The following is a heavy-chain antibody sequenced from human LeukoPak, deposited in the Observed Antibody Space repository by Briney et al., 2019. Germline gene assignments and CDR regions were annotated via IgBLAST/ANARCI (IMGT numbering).Heavy chain of an antibody. CDR1: GFTFSSYW. D-gene: IGHD6-6*01. J-gene: IGHJ4*02. V-gene: IGHV3-74*01. CDR3: AKAFGKPVEYSSSPSDY. Sequence: GGSLRLSCAASGFTFSSYWMHWVRQAPGKGLVWVSRINTDGSSTSYADSVKGRFTISRDNAKNTLYLQMNSLRAEDTAVYYCAKAFGKPVEYSSSPSDYWGQGTLVTVSS. CDR2: INTDGSST.